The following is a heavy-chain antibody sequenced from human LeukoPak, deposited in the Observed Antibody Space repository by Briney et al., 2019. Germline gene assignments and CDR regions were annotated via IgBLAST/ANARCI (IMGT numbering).Heavy chain of an antibody. CDR3: AKASRFGYSYGPREYFYYMDV. J-gene: IGHJ6*03. V-gene: IGHV3-23*01. D-gene: IGHD5-18*01. Sequence: GGSLRLSCAASGFTFTSFGMSWVRQAPGKGLEWVSTISGSGGSTYYADSVKGRFTISRDNSKNTLYLQMNTLRAEDTAVYYCAKASRFGYSYGPREYFYYMDVWGKGTTVTISS. CDR2: ISGSGGST. CDR1: GFTFTSFG.